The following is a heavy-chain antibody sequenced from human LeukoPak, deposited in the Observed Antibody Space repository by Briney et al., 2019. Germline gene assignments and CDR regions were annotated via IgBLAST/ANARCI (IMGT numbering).Heavy chain of an antibody. CDR1: GGSFSGYY. J-gene: IGHJ4*02. CDR2: INHSGST. CDR3: ARVPYRVSIRYFDY. V-gene: IGHV4-34*01. D-gene: IGHD6-6*01. Sequence: SETLSLTCAVYGGSFSGYYWSWLRQPPGKGLEWIGEINHSGSTNYNPSLKSRVTISVDTSKNQFSLKLSSVTAADTAVYYCARVPYRVSIRYFDYWGQGTLVTVSS.